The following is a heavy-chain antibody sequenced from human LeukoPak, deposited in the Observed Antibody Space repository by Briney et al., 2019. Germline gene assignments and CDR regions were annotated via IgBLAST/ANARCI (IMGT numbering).Heavy chain of an antibody. CDR3: ALRPPYYYYGMDV. Sequence: SETLSLTCAVYGGSFSGYYWSWIRQPPGRGLEWIGEINHSGSTNYNPSLKSRVTISVDTSKNQFSLKLSSVTAADTAVYYCALRPPYYYYGMDVWGQGTTVTVSS. CDR1: GGSFSGYY. CDR2: INHSGST. V-gene: IGHV4-34*01. J-gene: IGHJ6*02.